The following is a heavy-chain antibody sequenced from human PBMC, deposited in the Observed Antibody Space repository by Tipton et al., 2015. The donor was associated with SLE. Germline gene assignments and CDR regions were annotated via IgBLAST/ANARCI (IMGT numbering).Heavy chain of an antibody. D-gene: IGHD5-18*01. CDR3: AKARDTTTSYDIFDY. Sequence: SLRLSCAASGFTFSNYGMHWVRQAPGKGLEWVAFIRSDGSNKCCADSVKGRFTISRDNSKDTLYLQMNSLRAEDTAVYYCAKARDTTTSYDIFDYWGQGTLVTVSS. CDR2: IRSDGSNK. CDR1: GFTFSNYG. V-gene: IGHV3-30*02. J-gene: IGHJ4*02.